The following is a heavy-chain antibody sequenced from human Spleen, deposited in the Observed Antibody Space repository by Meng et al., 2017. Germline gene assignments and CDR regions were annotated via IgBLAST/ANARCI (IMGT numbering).Heavy chain of an antibody. CDR2: INTDGTTT. Sequence: GESLKISCAASGFYFSNAWMSWVRQTPGKGLVWVSRINTDGTTTTYADSVKGRFTISRDNAKNTLYLQMNSLRGEDTAVYYCARDVAGRGGYWGQGTLVTVSS. V-gene: IGHV3-74*01. J-gene: IGHJ4*02. CDR1: GFYFSNAW. D-gene: IGHD2-15*01. CDR3: ARDVAGRGGY.